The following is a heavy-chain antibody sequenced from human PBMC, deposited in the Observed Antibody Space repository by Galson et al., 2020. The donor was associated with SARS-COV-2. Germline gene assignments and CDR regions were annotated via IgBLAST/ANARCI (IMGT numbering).Heavy chain of an antibody. J-gene: IGHJ5*02. Sequence: SETLSLTCTVSGGSISSYYWSWIRQPAGKGLEWIGRIYTSGSTNYNPSLKSRVTISVDTSKNQFSLKLSSVTAADTAVYYCARDQRLLWFGELLFDWFDPWGQGTLVTVSS. CDR1: GGSISSYY. CDR2: IYTSGST. D-gene: IGHD3-10*01. V-gene: IGHV4-4*07. CDR3: ARDQRLLWFGELLFDWFDP.